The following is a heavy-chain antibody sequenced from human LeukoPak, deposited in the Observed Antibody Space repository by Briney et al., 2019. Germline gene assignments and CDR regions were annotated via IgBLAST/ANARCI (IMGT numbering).Heavy chain of an antibody. CDR2: IYPGDSDT. V-gene: IGHV5-51*01. Sequence: GASLKISCKGSGSSFTSYWIGWVRQLPGKGLEWMGIIYPGDSDTRYSPSFQGQVTISADRSISTAYLQWSSLKASDTAMYYCARLIVVPAAIAYYFDYWGQGTLVTVSS. J-gene: IGHJ4*02. D-gene: IGHD2-2*02. CDR1: GSSFTSYW. CDR3: ARLIVVPAAIAYYFDY.